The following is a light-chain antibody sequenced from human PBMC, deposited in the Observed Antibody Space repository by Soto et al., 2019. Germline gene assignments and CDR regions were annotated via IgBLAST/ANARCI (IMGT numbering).Light chain of an antibody. CDR1: QSVSRNY. J-gene: IGKJ2*01. V-gene: IGKV3-20*01. Sequence: EIVLTQSPGTLSLSPGERATLSCRASQSVSRNYLAWYQQKPGQPPRLLIYGASSRSTGIPDKFSGSGSGTDFTLTISRLEAEDFAVYYCQQYGSSPPYTFGQGTKLEIK. CDR2: GAS. CDR3: QQYGSSPPYT.